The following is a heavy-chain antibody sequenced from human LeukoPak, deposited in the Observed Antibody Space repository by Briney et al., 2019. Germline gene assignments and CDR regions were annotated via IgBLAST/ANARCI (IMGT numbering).Heavy chain of an antibody. V-gene: IGHV1-24*01. CDR3: ATLDYYDSSGYYPQYFQH. J-gene: IGHJ1*01. D-gene: IGHD3-22*01. Sequence: ASVTVSFKVSGYTLTELSMHWVGQASGKGVGWVGGFDPEDGETIYAQQFQGRVTMTEDTSTDTAYMELSSLRSEDTAVYYCATLDYYDSSGYYPQYFQHWGQGTLVTVSS. CDR1: GYTLTELS. CDR2: FDPEDGET.